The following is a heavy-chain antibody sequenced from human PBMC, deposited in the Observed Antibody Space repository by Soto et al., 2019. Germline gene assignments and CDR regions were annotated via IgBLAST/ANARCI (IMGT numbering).Heavy chain of an antibody. V-gene: IGHV3-23*01. J-gene: IGHJ4*02. D-gene: IGHD3-3*01. CDR1: GFTFSSYA. CDR2: ISGSDGKT. CDR3: ARWSYLDY. Sequence: GSLRLSCAASGFTFSSYAMHWVRQAPGKGLEWVSTISGSDGKTFYADSVKGRFSISRDTSQNTLYLQMNSLRADDTAIYYCARWSYLDYWGQGTRVTVSS.